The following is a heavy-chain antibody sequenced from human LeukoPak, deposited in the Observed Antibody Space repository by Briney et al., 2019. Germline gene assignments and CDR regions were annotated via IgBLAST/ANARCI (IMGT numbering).Heavy chain of an antibody. CDR3: ASVENYGSGSYYTYYYYYGMDV. CDR1: GFTFSSYG. J-gene: IGHJ6*02. Sequence: GGSLRLSCAASGFTFSSYGMHWVRQAPGKGLEWVAVIWYDGSNKYYADSVKGRFTISRDNAKNSLYLQMNSLRAEDTAVYYCASVENYGSGSYYTYYYYYGMDVWGQGTTVTVSS. CDR2: IWYDGSNK. D-gene: IGHD3-10*01. V-gene: IGHV3-33*03.